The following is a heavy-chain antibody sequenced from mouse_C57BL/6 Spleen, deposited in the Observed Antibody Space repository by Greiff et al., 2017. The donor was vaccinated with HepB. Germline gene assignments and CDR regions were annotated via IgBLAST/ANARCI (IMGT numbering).Heavy chain of an antibody. Sequence: VQLQQPGAELVMPGASVKLSCKASGYTFTSYWMHWVKQRPGQGLEWIGEIDPSDSYTNYNQKFKGKSTLTVDKSSSTAYMQLSSLTSEDSAVYYCASLGTTVAYWGQGTLVTVSA. D-gene: IGHD1-1*01. V-gene: IGHV1-69*01. CDR3: ASLGTTVAY. CDR1: GYTFTSYW. J-gene: IGHJ3*01. CDR2: IDPSDSYT.